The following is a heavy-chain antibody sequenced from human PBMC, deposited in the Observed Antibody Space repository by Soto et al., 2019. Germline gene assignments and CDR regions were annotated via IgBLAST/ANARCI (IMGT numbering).Heavy chain of an antibody. J-gene: IGHJ4*02. V-gene: IGHV4-59*08. CDR2: IYYSGST. D-gene: IGHD6-6*01. CDR3: ARQYSTSSKFDY. Sequence: PSETLSLTCTVSGGSISSYYWSWIRQPPGKGLEWIGYIYYSGSTNYNPSLKSRVTMSVDTSKNQFSLKLSSVTAADTAVYFCARQYSTSSKFDYWGQGTPVTVSS. CDR1: GGSISSYY.